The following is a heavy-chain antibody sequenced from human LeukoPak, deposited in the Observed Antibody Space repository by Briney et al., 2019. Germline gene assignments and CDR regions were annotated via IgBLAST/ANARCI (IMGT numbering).Heavy chain of an antibody. Sequence: QPGGSLRLSCAASGFTFSRHWMHWVRQAPGKGLVWVSRINSDGSSTSYADSVKGRFTISRDNAKNTLYLQMNSLRAEDTAVYYCASSGSYRFDYWGQGTLVTASS. V-gene: IGHV3-74*01. D-gene: IGHD1-26*01. CDR1: GFTFSRHW. CDR2: INSDGSST. J-gene: IGHJ4*02. CDR3: ASSGSYRFDY.